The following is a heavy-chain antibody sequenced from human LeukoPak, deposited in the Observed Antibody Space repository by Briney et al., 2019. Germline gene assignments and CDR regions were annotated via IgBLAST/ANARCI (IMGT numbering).Heavy chain of an antibody. CDR3: ARAPGAGTYLDY. Sequence: GASVKVSCKASGYTFTGYYLHWVRQAPGQGLEWMGWISPNSGETNSAQKFQGRVTMIRDTSISTAYMELGRLTSDDTAVYYCARAPGAGTYLDYWGQGTMVTVSS. J-gene: IGHJ4*02. CDR1: GYTFTGYY. V-gene: IGHV1-2*02. CDR2: ISPNSGET. D-gene: IGHD1-26*01.